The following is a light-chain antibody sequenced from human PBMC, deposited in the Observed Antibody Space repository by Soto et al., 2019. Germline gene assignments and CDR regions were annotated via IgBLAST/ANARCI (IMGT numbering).Light chain of an antibody. CDR1: QNIRDY. V-gene: IGKV1-39*01. CDR2: VAS. Sequence: DIQMTQSPSSLSASVGDRVTITCRASQNIRDYLNWYQQKPGKPPKLLIYVASTLQSGAPSRFSGGGFGSDFTLIISSLQPEDFASYYCQQTYLSPPTFGGETKVEIK. J-gene: IGKJ4*01. CDR3: QQTYLSPPT.